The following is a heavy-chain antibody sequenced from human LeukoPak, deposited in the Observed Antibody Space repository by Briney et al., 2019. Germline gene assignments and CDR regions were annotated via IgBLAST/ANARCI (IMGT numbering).Heavy chain of an antibody. CDR1: GFTVSSNY. V-gene: IGHV3-53*04. D-gene: IGHD2/OR15-2a*01. Sequence: GGSLRLSCAASGFTVSSNYMSWVRQAPGKGLEWVSVIYSGGSTYYADSVKGRFTISRHNPKNTLYLQMNSLRAEDTAVYYCARVVVTSLYGMDVWGQGTTVTVSS. CDR2: IYSGGST. CDR3: ARVVVTSLYGMDV. J-gene: IGHJ6*02.